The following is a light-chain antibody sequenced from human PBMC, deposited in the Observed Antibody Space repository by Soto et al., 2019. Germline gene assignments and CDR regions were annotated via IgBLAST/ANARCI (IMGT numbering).Light chain of an antibody. V-gene: IGKV2-28*01. CDR1: QSLLQSNGYNY. J-gene: IGKJ1*01. CDR2: LGS. Sequence: DIVMTHSPLSLPVTSGEPASISCRSSQSLLQSNGYNYLDWYLQKPGQSPQLLNYLGSNRASGVPDMFSNNGSGTDFTLKISRVEAEDVGVYYCMQPLQSWTFGQGTKVEIK. CDR3: MQPLQSWT.